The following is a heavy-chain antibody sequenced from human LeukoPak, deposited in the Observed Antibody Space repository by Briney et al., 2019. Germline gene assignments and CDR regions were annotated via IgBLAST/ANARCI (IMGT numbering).Heavy chain of an antibody. J-gene: IGHJ6*03. V-gene: IGHV4-59*01. D-gene: IGHD3-22*01. CDR1: GGSISSYY. CDR2: IYYSGST. Sequence: PSETLSLTCTVSGGSISSYYWSWIRQPPGKGLEWIGYIYYSGSTNYNPSLKSRVTISVDTSKNQFSLKLSSVTAADTAVYYCARTGYDLYYYYYYMDVWGKGTTVTVSS. CDR3: ARTGYDLYYYYYYMDV.